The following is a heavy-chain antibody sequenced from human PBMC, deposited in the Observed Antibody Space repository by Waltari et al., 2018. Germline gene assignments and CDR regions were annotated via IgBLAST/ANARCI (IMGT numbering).Heavy chain of an antibody. Sequence: QVQLQESGPGLVKPSGTLSLTCAVSGGSISSSNWWSWLGQPPGKGLEWFGEVYNGGSTNYNPALKRRVTISVDKSKNQFSLKLRSVTAADTAVYYCARTDYYRLGRVDYWGQGTLVTVSS. CDR1: GGSISSSNW. V-gene: IGHV4-4*02. CDR3: ARTDYYRLGRVDY. CDR2: VYNGGST. J-gene: IGHJ4*02. D-gene: IGHD3-10*01.